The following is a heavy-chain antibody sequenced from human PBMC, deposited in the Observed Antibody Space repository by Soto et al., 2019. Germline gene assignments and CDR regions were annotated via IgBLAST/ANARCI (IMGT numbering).Heavy chain of an antibody. V-gene: IGHV4-39*01. D-gene: IGHD3-10*01. Sequence: SETLSLTCTVSYGSISSTTYFWGWIRQPPGKGLEWIGSISYSGSTFYNPSLKSRVTVSVETSKNQFSLKLGSMTAADTAVYHCVRHYYGSGSYLPTFEYWGPGTLVTVSS. CDR3: VRHYYGSGSYLPTFEY. CDR1: YGSISSTTYF. CDR2: ISYSGST. J-gene: IGHJ4*02.